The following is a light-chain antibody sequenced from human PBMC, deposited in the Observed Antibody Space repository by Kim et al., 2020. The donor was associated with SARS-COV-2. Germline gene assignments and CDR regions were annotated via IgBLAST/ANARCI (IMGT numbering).Light chain of an antibody. J-gene: IGKJ4*01. Sequence: LSPGESATLSCRASQSVRNYLAWYQQKPGQAPRLLIYETSNRATGIPARFSGSGSGTDFTLTISSLEPEDFAVYYCHQRNIWPLTFGGGTKVEIK. V-gene: IGKV3-11*01. CDR1: QSVRNY. CDR2: ETS. CDR3: HQRNIWPLT.